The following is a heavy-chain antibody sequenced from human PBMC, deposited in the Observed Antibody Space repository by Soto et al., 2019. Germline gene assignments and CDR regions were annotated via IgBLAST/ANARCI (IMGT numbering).Heavy chain of an antibody. V-gene: IGHV4-59*01. Sequence: QVQLQESGPGLVKPSETLSLTCTVSGGSISSYYWSWIRQPPGKGLEWIGYIYYSGSTNYNPSLKSRVTLSVDTSKNQFSLKLSSVTAADTAVYYCARDRNNNWNDDRDAFDIWGQGTMVTVSS. J-gene: IGHJ3*02. CDR1: GGSISSYY. D-gene: IGHD1-20*01. CDR2: IYYSGST. CDR3: ARDRNNNWNDDRDAFDI.